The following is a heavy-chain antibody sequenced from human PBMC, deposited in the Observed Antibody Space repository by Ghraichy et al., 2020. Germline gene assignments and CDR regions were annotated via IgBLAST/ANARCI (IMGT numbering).Heavy chain of an antibody. D-gene: IGHD2-2*01. Sequence: SETLSLTCAVYGGSFSGYYWSWIRQPPGKGLEWIGEINHSGSTNYNPSLKSRVTISVDTSKNQFSLKLSSVTAADTAVYYCARGVIVVVPAAIWEDVSWFDPWGQGTLVTVSS. CDR2: INHSGST. V-gene: IGHV4-34*01. CDR3: ARGVIVVVPAAIWEDVSWFDP. J-gene: IGHJ5*02. CDR1: GGSFSGYY.